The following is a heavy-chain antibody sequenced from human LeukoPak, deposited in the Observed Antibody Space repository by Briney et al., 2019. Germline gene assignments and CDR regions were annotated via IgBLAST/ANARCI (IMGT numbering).Heavy chain of an antibody. CDR2: IYHSGST. Sequence: PETLSLTCAVSGYSTSSGYYWGWIRQPPGKGLEWIGSIYHSGSTYYNPSLKSRVTISVDTSKNQFSLKLSSVTAADTAVYYCARQQQYYDFWSGYYRFDPWGQGTLVTVSS. CDR1: GYSTSSGYY. CDR3: ARQQQYYDFWSGYYRFDP. J-gene: IGHJ5*02. V-gene: IGHV4-38-2*01. D-gene: IGHD3-3*01.